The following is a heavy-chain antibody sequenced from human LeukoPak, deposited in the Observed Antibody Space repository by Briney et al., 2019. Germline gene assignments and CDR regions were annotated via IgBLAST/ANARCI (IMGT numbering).Heavy chain of an antibody. D-gene: IGHD5-12*01. CDR3: ASHIDWYFDL. V-gene: IGHV4-31*03. J-gene: IGHJ2*01. Sequence: SETLSLTCTVSGGSISSGGYYWSWIRQHPGKGLEWIGYIYYSRSTYYNPSLKSRVTISVDTSKNQFSLKLSSVTAADTAVYYCASHIDWYFDLWGRGTLVTVSS. CDR1: GGSISSGGYY. CDR2: IYYSRST.